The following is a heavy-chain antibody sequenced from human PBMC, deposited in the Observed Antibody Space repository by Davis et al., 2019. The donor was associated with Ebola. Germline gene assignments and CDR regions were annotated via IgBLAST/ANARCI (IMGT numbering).Heavy chain of an antibody. CDR3: ARGGYDFWSGSYYYGMDV. CDR1: GFTFSSYS. J-gene: IGHJ6*04. D-gene: IGHD3-3*01. Sequence: GESLKISCAASGFTFSSYSMNWVRQAPGKGLEWVSPISSSSSYIYYADSVKGRFTISRDNAKNSLYLQMNSLRAEDTAVYYCARGGYDFWSGSYYYGMDVWGKGTTVTVSS. V-gene: IGHV3-21*01. CDR2: ISSSSSYI.